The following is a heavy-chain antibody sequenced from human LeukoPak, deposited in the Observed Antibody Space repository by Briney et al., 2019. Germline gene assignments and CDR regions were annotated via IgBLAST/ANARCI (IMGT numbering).Heavy chain of an antibody. J-gene: IGHJ4*02. CDR3: AKHSSGITVAGTIQY. D-gene: IGHD6-19*01. CDR2: ISSSSSTI. V-gene: IGHV3-48*01. CDR1: GFTFNSYS. Sequence: GGSLRLSCAASGFTFNSYSMNWVRQAPGKGLEWVSYISSSSSTIYYADSVKGRFTISRDNAKNSLYLQMNSLRAEDTAVYYCAKHSSGITVAGTIQYWGQGTLVTVSS.